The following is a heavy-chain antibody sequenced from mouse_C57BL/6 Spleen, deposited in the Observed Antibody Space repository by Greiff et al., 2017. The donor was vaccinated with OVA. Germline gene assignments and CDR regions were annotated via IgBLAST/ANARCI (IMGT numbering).Heavy chain of an antibody. Sequence: EVQLQESGPGMVKPSQSLSLTCTVTGYSITSGYDWHWIRHFPGKKLEWMGYISYSGSTNYKPSLKSRISITHDTSKNHFFLKLNSVTTEDTATYYCAREGDYGRFAYWGQGTLVTVSA. CDR2: ISYSGST. CDR3: AREGDYGRFAY. V-gene: IGHV3-1*01. D-gene: IGHD2-4*01. CDR1: GYSITSGYD. J-gene: IGHJ3*01.